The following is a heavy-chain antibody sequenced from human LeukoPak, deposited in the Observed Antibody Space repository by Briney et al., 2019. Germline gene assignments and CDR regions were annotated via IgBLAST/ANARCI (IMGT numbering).Heavy chain of an antibody. CDR2: ISGHSSHV. D-gene: IGHD3-16*01. J-gene: IGHJ4*02. CDR1: GFSFSDYD. V-gene: IGHV3-21*01. Sequence: GGPLRLSCSASGFSFSDYDMNWFRQAPGKGLEWISSISGHSSHVYYGDSVKGRFSISRDNAMNSVFLQMNSLGVDDTAVYYCGRAFPPLRTASAGDLWGQGTLVTVSS. CDR3: GRAFPPLRTASAGDL.